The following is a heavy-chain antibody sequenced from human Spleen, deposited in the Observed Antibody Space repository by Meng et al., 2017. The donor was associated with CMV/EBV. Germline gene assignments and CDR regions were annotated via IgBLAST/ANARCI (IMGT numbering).Heavy chain of an antibody. CDR1: GFTFYGFY. CDR3: TRRPLGSTRPFDY. CDR2: ISPKNSDP. Sequence: CKTSGFTFYGFYIHWVRRAPGHGLGWLGRISPKNSDPKYAQRFEGRVSLTTDTSITTVYMELRSLRSDDTAFYYCTRRPLGSTRPFDYWGQGTLVTVSS. J-gene: IGHJ4*02. D-gene: IGHD1-26*01. V-gene: IGHV1-2*06.